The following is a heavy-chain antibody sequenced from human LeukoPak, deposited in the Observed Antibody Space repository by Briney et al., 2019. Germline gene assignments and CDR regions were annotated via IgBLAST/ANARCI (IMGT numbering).Heavy chain of an antibody. J-gene: IGHJ4*02. D-gene: IGHD2-2*01. CDR3: ARAEEFGVVPAAHFDY. CDR2: IKQDGGEK. CDR1: GFSFSTYW. Sequence: PGGSLRLSCVASGFSFSTYWMSWVRQAPGKGLEWVANIKQDGGEKYYVDSVKGRFTISRDNAKNSLYLQMNSLRAEDTAVYYCARAEEFGVVPAAHFDYWGQGTLVTVSS. V-gene: IGHV3-7*01.